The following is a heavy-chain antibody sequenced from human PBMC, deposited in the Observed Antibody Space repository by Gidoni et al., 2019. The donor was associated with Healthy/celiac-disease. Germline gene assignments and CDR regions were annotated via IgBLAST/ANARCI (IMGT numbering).Heavy chain of an antibody. D-gene: IGHD2-2*01. CDR3: TTDWDCSRTSCYYYYYYMDV. V-gene: IGHV3-15*01. Sequence: AASGFTFSHAWMRWVRQAPGKGLEWVGRIKSKTDGGTTDYAAPVKGRFTISRDDSKNTLYLQMNSLKTEDTAVYYCTTDWDCSRTSCYYYYYYMDVWGKGTTGTVSS. J-gene: IGHJ6*03. CDR1: GFTFSHAW. CDR2: IKSKTDGGTT.